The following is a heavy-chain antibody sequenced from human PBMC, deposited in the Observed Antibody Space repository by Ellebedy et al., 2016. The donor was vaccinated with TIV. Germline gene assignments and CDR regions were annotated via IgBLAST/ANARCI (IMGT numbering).Heavy chain of an antibody. CDR2: MNQDGSDK. Sequence: GESLKISCAASGFSFRSYWMSWVRQAPGKGLQWVANMNQDGSDKYYVDSVRGRFTISRDNAKNSLYLQMNSLRADDTAVYFCASDGSYGDYRSPTHALSFWGQGTMVTASP. V-gene: IGHV3-7*01. D-gene: IGHD4-17*01. CDR1: GFSFRSYW. J-gene: IGHJ3*01. CDR3: ASDGSYGDYRSPTHALSF.